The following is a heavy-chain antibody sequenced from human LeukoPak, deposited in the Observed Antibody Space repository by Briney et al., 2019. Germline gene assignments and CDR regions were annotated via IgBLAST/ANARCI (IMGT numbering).Heavy chain of an antibody. D-gene: IGHD3-3*01. J-gene: IGHJ4*02. V-gene: IGHV3-7*01. CDR2: IRQDESQN. CDR3: ARDAIFGVVIVNDY. CDR1: GFTLSTHW. Sequence: GGSLRLSCAASGFTLSTHWMDWVRQAPGKGLEWVANIRQDESQNYYADSVKGRFTISRDNAKNSLYLQMNSLRAEDTAVYYCARDAIFGVVIVNDYWGQGTLVTVSS.